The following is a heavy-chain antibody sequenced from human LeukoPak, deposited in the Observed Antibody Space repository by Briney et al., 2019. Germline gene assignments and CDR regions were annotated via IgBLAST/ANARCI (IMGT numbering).Heavy chain of an antibody. Sequence: GGSLRLSCAASGFTFSAYAMTWVRQAPGKGLGGIAVMMGRGGSTFYADSVNGRFTISRDQCKNTLYRQMNRLRAEDTAVYYCARDLVAQLDYWGQGTLVTVSS. V-gene: IGHV3-23*01. CDR3: ARDLVAQLDY. D-gene: IGHD5-12*01. CDR1: GFTFSAYA. CDR2: MMGRGGST. J-gene: IGHJ4*02.